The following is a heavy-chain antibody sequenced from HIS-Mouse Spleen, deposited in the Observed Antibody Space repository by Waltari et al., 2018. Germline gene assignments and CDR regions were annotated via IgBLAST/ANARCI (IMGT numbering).Heavy chain of an antibody. V-gene: IGHV4-34*01. CDR2: INHSGNP. CDR1: GGSFSGYY. Sequence: QVQLQQWGAGLLKPSETLSLTCAVYGGSFSGYYWSWIRQPPGEGLEGIGEINHSGNPNYNPSLKSRVTISVDTSKNQFSLQLSSVTAADTAVYYCARGRSPATVTIGYYFDYWGQGTLVTVSS. CDR3: ARGRSPATVTIGYYFDY. D-gene: IGHD4-17*01. J-gene: IGHJ4*02.